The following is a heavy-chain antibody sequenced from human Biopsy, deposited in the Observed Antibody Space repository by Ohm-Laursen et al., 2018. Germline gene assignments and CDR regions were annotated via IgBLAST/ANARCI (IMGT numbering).Heavy chain of an antibody. Sequence: SDTLSLTWAVYGGSFSGYYWSWIRRPPGKGLEWIGEINHRGSTNYNPSLKSRVTISVDTSKNQFSLKLRSVTAADTAVYYCARAVDYYDPYYYYGLDVWGQGTTVTVSS. J-gene: IGHJ6*02. CDR2: INHRGST. CDR3: ARAVDYYDPYYYYGLDV. D-gene: IGHD3-16*01. V-gene: IGHV4-34*01. CDR1: GGSFSGYY.